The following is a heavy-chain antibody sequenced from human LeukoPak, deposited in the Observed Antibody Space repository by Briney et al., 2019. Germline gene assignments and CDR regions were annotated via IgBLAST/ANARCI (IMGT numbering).Heavy chain of an antibody. CDR2: IIPILGIA. D-gene: IGHD7-27*01. CDR1: GGTFSSYA. CDR3: ARDIRPLTGIRGAYYYGMDV. V-gene: IGHV1-69*04. J-gene: IGHJ6*02. Sequence: ASVKVSCKASGGTFSSYAISWVRQAPGQGLEWMGRIIPILGIANYAQKFQGRVTITADKSTSTAYMELSSLRSEDTAVYYCARDIRPLTGIRGAYYYGMDVWGQGTTVTVSS.